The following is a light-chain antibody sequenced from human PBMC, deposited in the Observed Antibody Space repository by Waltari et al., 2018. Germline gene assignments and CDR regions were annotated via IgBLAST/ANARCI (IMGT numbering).Light chain of an antibody. J-gene: IGKJ5*01. CDR2: GAS. CDR1: QGVRTN. Sequence: EIVLPHLPATLSVSPGELCTLSCRDRQGVRTNLAWYQQKPGQAPRLLIYGASTRATGIPARFSGSGSGTEFTLTISSMQSEDFAVYYCQQYNNWPPITFGQGTRLEIK. V-gene: IGKV3-15*01. CDR3: QQYNNWPPIT.